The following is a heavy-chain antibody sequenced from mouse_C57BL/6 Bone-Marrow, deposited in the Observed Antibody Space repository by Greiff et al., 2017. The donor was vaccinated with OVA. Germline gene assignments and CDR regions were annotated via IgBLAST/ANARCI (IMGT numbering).Heavy chain of an antibody. V-gene: IGHV2-2*01. D-gene: IGHD2-2*01. CDR1: GFSLTSYG. Sequence: QVQLQQSGPGLVQPSQSLSITCTVSGFSLTSYGVHWVRQSPGKGLEWLGVIWSGGSTDYNAAFISRLSISKDNSKSHVFFKMNRLQEDDTAMYYGARKKKSYKGNDGGYFDDWGTGTTVTVSS. CDR3: ARKKKSYKGNDGGYFDD. J-gene: IGHJ1*03. CDR2: IWSGGST.